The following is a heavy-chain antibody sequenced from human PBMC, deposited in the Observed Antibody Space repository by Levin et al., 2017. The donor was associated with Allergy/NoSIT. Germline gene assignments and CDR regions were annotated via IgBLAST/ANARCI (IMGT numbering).Heavy chain of an antibody. CDR3: ARDSSSWYQTAQTYYFDY. D-gene: IGHD6-13*01. Sequence: GGSLRLSCKASGYTFTSYYMHWVRQAPGQGLEWMGIINPSGGSTSYAQKFQGRVTMTRDTSTSTVYMELSSLRSEDTAVYYCARDSSSWYQTAQTYYFDYWGQGTLVTVSS. V-gene: IGHV1-46*01. J-gene: IGHJ4*02. CDR2: INPSGGST. CDR1: GYTFTSYY.